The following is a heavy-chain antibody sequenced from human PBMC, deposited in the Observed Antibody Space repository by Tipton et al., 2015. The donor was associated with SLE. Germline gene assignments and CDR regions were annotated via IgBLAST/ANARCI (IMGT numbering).Heavy chain of an antibody. V-gene: IGHV1-18*01. J-gene: IGHJ3*02. CDR3: AVASGYQYHDAFDI. CDR1: GYTFTSYD. D-gene: IGHD3-3*01. Sequence: QSGAEVKKPGASVKVSCKASGYTFTSYDINWVRQATGQGLEWMGWISAYNGNTNYAQKLQGRVTMTTDTSTSTAYMELRSLRSDDTAVYYCAVASGYQYHDAFDIWGQGTMVTVSS. CDR2: ISAYNGNT.